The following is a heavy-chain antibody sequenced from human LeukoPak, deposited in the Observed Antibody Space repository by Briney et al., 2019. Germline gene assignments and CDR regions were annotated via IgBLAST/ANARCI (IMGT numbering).Heavy chain of an antibody. V-gene: IGHV3-53*01. CDR2: IYSGGST. J-gene: IGHJ3*02. CDR3: ARDLQTIHAFDI. Sequence: GGSLRLSCAASGFTVSSNYMNWVRQAPGKGLEWVSVIYSGGSTYYADSVKGRFTISRDNSKNTLYLQMNSLRAEDTAVYYCARDLQTIHAFDIWGQGTMVTVPS. D-gene: IGHD1/OR15-1a*01. CDR1: GFTVSSNY.